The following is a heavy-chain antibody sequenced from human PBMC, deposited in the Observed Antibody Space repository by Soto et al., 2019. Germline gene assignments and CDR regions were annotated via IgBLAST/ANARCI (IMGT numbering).Heavy chain of an antibody. CDR1: GGTFSSYS. V-gene: IGHV1-69*06. CDR2: VIPIFGKP. J-gene: IGHJ6*02. CDR3: ARERSYYYAMDV. Sequence: QVQLVQSGAEVKKSGSPVKVSCTASGGTFSSYSINWVRQAPGQGLEWMGGVIPIFGKPTYAQKFQGRPTITADKSTSTAYMELTSLRYDDTAVYYCARERSYYYAMDVWGQGTTVTVSS.